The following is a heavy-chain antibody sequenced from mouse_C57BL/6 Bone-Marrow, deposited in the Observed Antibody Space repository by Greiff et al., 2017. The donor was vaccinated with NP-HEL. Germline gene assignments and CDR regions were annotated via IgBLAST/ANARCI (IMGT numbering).Heavy chain of an antibody. D-gene: IGHD2-3*01. Sequence: VQLQQSGPELVKPGASVKLSCKASGYTFTSYDINWVKQRPGQGLEWIGWIYPRDGSTKYNEKFKGKATLPVDTSSSTAYMELNSLTSEDSAVYFCARRLIYYGYYGPFDYWGQGTTLTVSS. CDR2: IYPRDGST. V-gene: IGHV1-85*01. CDR3: ARRLIYYGYYGPFDY. J-gene: IGHJ2*01. CDR1: GYTFTSYD.